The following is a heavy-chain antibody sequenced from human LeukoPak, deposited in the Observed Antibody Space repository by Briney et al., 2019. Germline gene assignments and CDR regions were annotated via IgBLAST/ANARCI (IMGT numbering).Heavy chain of an antibody. Sequence: GGSLSLACEASGFSFNTYAMNWVRQAPGKGLEWVSAISGNGVNTHYVDSLKGRFIISRDNSKNTVYLQMSSLIAGDTAVYYCARVQRDDFGDYGNDYWGQDTLDSVSS. CDR2: ISGNGVNT. CDR1: GFSFNTYA. D-gene: IGHD4-17*01. CDR3: ARVQRDDFGDYGNDY. J-gene: IGHJ4*02. V-gene: IGHV3-23*01.